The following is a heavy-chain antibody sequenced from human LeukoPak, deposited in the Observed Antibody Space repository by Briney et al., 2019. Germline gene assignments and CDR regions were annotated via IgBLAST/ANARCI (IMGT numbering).Heavy chain of an antibody. CDR3: AGPARGGINWYFDL. Sequence: SVKVSCKASGGTFSSYAISWVRQAPGQELEWMGGIIPIFGTANYAQKFQGRVTITADESTSTAYMELSSLRSEDTAVYYWAGPARGGINWYFDLWGRGTLVTVSS. J-gene: IGHJ2*01. CDR2: IIPIFGTA. V-gene: IGHV1-69*13. CDR1: GGTFSSYA. D-gene: IGHD3-16*01.